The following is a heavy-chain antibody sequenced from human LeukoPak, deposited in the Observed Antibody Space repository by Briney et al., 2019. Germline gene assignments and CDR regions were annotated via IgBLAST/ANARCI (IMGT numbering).Heavy chain of an antibody. V-gene: IGHV1-46*01. J-gene: IGHJ4*02. CDR3: ARGRDPTYYYDSSGSPIDY. CDR1: GYTFTSYY. Sequence: ASVKVSCKASGYTFTSYYMHWVRQAPGQGLEWMGIINPSGGSTSYAQKFQGRATMTRDTSTSTVYMELSSLRSEDTAVYYCARGRDPTYYYDSSGSPIDYWGQGTLVTVSS. CDR2: INPSGGST. D-gene: IGHD3-22*01.